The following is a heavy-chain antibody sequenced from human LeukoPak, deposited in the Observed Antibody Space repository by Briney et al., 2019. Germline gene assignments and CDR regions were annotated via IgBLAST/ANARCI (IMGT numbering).Heavy chain of an antibody. Sequence: SETLSLTCTVSGVSITSYYWSWLRQPPGKGLEYIGYIYFSGSTNYTPSLKSRVAISVDTSKNQFSLKLSSVVAADTAVYYCARLYGELGYFDSWGQGTLVTVSS. D-gene: IGHD7-27*01. CDR1: GVSITSYY. CDR3: ARLYGELGYFDS. V-gene: IGHV4-59*01. J-gene: IGHJ4*02. CDR2: IYFSGST.